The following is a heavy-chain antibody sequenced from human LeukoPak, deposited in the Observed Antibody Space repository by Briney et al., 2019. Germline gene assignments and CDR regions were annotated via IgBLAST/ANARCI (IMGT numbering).Heavy chain of an antibody. D-gene: IGHD2-15*01. Sequence: GGSLRLSCIASGFSFSTYWMNWVRQAPGKGLEWVANMKHDGSAKYCGDSVKGRFTISRDNAKNSVYLQMDSLRAEDTAMYYCARGTDISPNWFDPWGQGTLVTVSS. CDR2: MKHDGSAK. CDR3: ARGTDISPNWFDP. CDR1: GFSFSTYW. J-gene: IGHJ5*02. V-gene: IGHV3-7*01.